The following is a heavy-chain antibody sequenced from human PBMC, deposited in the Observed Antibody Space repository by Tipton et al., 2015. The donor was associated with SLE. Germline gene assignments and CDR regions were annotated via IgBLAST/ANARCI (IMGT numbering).Heavy chain of an antibody. Sequence: QLVKSGGGVVQPGRSLRLSCAASGFTFTTYAMHWVRQAPGEGLEYMAVIWYDGDTKSYADSVKGRFTVSRDNSKNTLYLQINSLRVEDTAVYYCAREGAGSYYRGAFDFWGQGTMVTVSS. D-gene: IGHD1-26*01. J-gene: IGHJ3*01. CDR2: IWYDGDTK. CDR1: GFTFTTYA. V-gene: IGHV3-33*08. CDR3: AREGAGSYYRGAFDF.